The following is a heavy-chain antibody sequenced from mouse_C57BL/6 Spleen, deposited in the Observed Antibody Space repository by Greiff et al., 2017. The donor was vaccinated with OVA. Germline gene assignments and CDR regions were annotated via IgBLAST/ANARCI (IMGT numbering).Heavy chain of an antibody. CDR3: AREGGRDYFDY. CDR1: GYTFTSYW. J-gene: IGHJ2*01. CDR2: INPSNGGT. V-gene: IGHV1-53*01. Sequence: QVHVKQPGTELVKPGASVKLSCKASGYTFTSYWMHWVKQRPGQGLEWIGNINPSNGGTNYNEKFKSKATLTVDKSSSTAYMQLSSLTSEDSAVYYCAREGGRDYFDYWGQGTTLTVSS. D-gene: IGHD3-3*01.